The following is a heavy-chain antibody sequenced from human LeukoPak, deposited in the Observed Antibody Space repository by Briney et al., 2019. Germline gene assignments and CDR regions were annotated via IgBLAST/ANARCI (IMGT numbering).Heavy chain of an antibody. CDR2: IYYSGST. Sequence: SETLSLTCTVSGGSISSYYWSWIRQPPGKGLEWIGYIYYSGSTNYNPSLKSRVTISVDTSKNQFPLKLSSVTAADTAVYYCARHAGDWFDPWGQGTLVTVSS. V-gene: IGHV4-59*08. J-gene: IGHJ5*02. CDR3: ARHAGDWFDP. CDR1: GGSISSYY.